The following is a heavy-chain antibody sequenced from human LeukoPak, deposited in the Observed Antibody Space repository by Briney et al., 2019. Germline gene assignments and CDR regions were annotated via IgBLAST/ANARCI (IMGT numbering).Heavy chain of an antibody. CDR2: IYYSGST. CDR3: ARLTYYYDSSGYYGAFDI. CDR1: GGSISSSSYY. D-gene: IGHD3-22*01. Sequence: SETLSLTCTVSGGSISSSSYYWGWIRQPPGKGLEWIGSIYYSGSTYYNPSLKSRVTISVDTSKNQFSLKLSSVTAADTAVYYCARLTYYYDSSGYYGAFDIWGQGTMVTVSS. J-gene: IGHJ3*02. V-gene: IGHV4-39*01.